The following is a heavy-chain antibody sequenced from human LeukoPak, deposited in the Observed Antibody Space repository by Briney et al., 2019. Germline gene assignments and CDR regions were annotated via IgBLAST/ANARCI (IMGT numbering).Heavy chain of an antibody. CDR2: IIPILGIA. CDR1: GYSFTGNY. J-gene: IGHJ4*02. D-gene: IGHD5-18*01. Sequence: SVKVSCKTSGYSFTGNYIHWVRQAPGQGLEWMGRIIPILGIANYAQKFQGRVTITADKSTSTAYMELSSLRSEDTAVYYCARVDTAMVIDYWGQGTLVTVSS. CDR3: ARVDTAMVIDY. V-gene: IGHV1-69*02.